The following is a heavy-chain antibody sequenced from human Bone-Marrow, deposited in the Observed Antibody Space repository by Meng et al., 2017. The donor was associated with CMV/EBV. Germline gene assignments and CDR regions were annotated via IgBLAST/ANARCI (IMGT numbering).Heavy chain of an antibody. V-gene: IGHV3-7*01. Sequence: GESLKISCAASGFTFSSYGMHWVRQAPGKGLEWVANIKQDGSEKYYEDSVKGRFTISRDNAKNSLYLQMNSLRAEDTAVYYCAREGSGYRNFDYWGQGTLVTVSS. CDR1: GFTFSSYG. J-gene: IGHJ4*02. CDR3: AREGSGYRNFDY. D-gene: IGHD3-3*01. CDR2: IKQDGSEK.